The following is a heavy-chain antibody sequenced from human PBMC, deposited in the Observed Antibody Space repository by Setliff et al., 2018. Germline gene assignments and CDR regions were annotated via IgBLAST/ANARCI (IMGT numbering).Heavy chain of an antibody. CDR2: ISGYDGNT. CDR1: GYTFSESI. J-gene: IGHJ4*02. D-gene: IGHD2-2*01. Sequence: ASVKVSCKASGYTFSESIVSRVRQAPGQGLEWMGWISGYDGNTKYAQNLHGRVTMTTDTSTTTAYMELRSLRSDDTAVYYCSRLVRYCTTTSCQGASGAELWGQGTLVTVSS. CDR3: SRLVRYCTTTSCQGASGAEL. V-gene: IGHV1-18*01.